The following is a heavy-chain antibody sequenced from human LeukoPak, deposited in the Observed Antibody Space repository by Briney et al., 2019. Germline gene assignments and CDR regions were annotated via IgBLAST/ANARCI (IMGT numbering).Heavy chain of an antibody. CDR3: ARPRPRTDYGYAFDI. V-gene: IGHV4-59*08. Sequence: PSETLSLTCTVSGGSISNYYWSRIRQPPEKGLEWIGYIFYSGSTNYNPSLKSRVTISVDTSKNQLSLSLSSVTAADTAVYYCARPRPRTDYGYAFDIWGQGTVVTVSS. CDR1: GGSISNYY. D-gene: IGHD3-16*01. CDR2: IFYSGST. J-gene: IGHJ3*02.